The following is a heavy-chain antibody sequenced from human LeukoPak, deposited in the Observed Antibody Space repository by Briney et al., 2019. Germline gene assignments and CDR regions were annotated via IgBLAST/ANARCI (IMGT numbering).Heavy chain of an antibody. CDR3: ARGRRESGSYYWIFDY. D-gene: IGHD1-26*01. J-gene: IGHJ4*02. V-gene: IGHV4-59*01. Sequence: SETLSLTCAVYGGSFSSYYWSWVRQPPGKGLEWIGYIYYSGSTNYNPSLKSRVTISVDTSNNHFSLKLTSVTAADTAVYYCARGRRESGSYYWIFDYWGQGTLVTVSS. CDR1: GGSFSSYY. CDR2: IYYSGST.